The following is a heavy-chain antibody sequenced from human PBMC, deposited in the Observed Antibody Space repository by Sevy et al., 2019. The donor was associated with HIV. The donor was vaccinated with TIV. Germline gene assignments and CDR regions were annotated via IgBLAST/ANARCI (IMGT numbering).Heavy chain of an antibody. V-gene: IGHV1-8*01. CDR2: MNPNSGVT. Sequence: GESLKISCTASGYTLTNYDIHWLRQAPGQGLEWLAWMNPNSGVTGYAPKFQGRVTLTRSTPISTAYMELSSLRSDDTAVYYCARTYPGLCYWGQGTLVTVSS. CDR1: GYTLTNYD. CDR3: ARTYPGLCY. D-gene: IGHD2-2*02. J-gene: IGHJ4*02.